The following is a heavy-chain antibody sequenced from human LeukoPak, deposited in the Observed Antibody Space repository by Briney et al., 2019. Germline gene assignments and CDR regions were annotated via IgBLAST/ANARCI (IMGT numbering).Heavy chain of an antibody. CDR1: GFTFDYYA. Sequence: GGSLRLSCAASGFTFDYYAMQWVRPAPGKGLEWVSLISGDGGSTYYADSVKGRFTISRDNSKNSVYLKMNSLRTEDTALYSCAKDLRKYGLNPATFDYWGRGTLVTVSS. CDR3: AKDLRKYGLNPATFDY. CDR2: ISGDGGST. J-gene: IGHJ4*02. V-gene: IGHV3-43*02. D-gene: IGHD2/OR15-2a*01.